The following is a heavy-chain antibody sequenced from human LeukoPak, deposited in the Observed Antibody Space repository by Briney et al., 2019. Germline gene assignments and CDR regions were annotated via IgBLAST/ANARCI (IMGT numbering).Heavy chain of an antibody. V-gene: IGHV3-33*01. J-gene: IGHJ6*02. CDR2: IWFDKNQ. Sequence: PAGSLRLSCAASGFILNDYDMHWVRQAPGKGREGVADIWFDKNQHFADSVKGRFAISRDNSKNTVYLQINSLRAEDTAVYYCARDRHCVNGVCHSPPGMEVWGQGTTVTVSS. CDR1: GFILNDYD. D-gene: IGHD2-8*01. CDR3: ARDRHCVNGVCHSPPGMEV.